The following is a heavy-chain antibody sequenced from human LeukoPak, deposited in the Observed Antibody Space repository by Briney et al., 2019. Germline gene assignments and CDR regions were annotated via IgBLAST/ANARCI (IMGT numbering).Heavy chain of an antibody. CDR2: IYPGDSDT. D-gene: IGHD1-7*01. J-gene: IGHJ5*02. CDR3: ARHITGTTGGNWFDP. CDR1: GYSFTSYW. Sequence: GESLKISCQGSGYSFTSYWIGWVRQMPGKGLEWMGIIYPGDSDTRYSPSFQGQVTISADKSISTAYLQWSSLKASDTAMYYCARHITGTTGGNWFDPWGQGTLVTVSS. V-gene: IGHV5-51*01.